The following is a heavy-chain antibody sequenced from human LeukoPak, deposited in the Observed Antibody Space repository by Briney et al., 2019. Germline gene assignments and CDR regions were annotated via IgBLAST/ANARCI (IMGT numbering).Heavy chain of an antibody. Sequence: SETLSLTCAVSGGSISSGGYSWSWIRQPPGKGLEWIGYMYHSGSTYYNPSLKSRVTISVDRSKNQFSLKLSSVTAADTAVYYCARAQFHRHSVIAYGGQGGLVTVSA. CDR1: GGSISSGGYS. CDR3: ARAQFHRHSVIAY. CDR2: MYHSGST. J-gene: IGHJ4*02. V-gene: IGHV4-30-2*01. D-gene: IGHD3-16*02.